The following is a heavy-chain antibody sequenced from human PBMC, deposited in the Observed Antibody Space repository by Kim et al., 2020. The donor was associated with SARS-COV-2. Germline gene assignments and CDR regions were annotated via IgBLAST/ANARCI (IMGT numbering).Heavy chain of an antibody. Sequence: GGSLRLSCAASGFTFSSYGMHWVRQAPGKGLEWVAVIWYDGSNKYYADSVKGRFTISRDNSKNTLYLQMNSLRAEDTAVYYCARTFSEGHYDFWSGYYTAPDYWGQGTLVTVSS. V-gene: IGHV3-33*01. CDR2: IWYDGSNK. J-gene: IGHJ4*02. D-gene: IGHD3-3*01. CDR3: ARTFSEGHYDFWSGYYTAPDY. CDR1: GFTFSSYG.